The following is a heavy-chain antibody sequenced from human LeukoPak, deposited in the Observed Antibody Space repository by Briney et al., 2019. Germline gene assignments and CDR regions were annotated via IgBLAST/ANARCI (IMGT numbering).Heavy chain of an antibody. CDR3: ARAVGASFFDY. V-gene: IGHV3-53*03. J-gene: IGHJ4*02. CDR2: IYSGGST. Sequence: GGSLTLSCAASGFTVSSNYMSWVRQPPGKGLEWVSVIYSGGSTYYADSVKGRFTISRDNSKNTLYLQMNSLRTEDTAVYYCARAVGASFFDYWGQGTLVTVSS. D-gene: IGHD1-26*01. CDR1: GFTVSSNY.